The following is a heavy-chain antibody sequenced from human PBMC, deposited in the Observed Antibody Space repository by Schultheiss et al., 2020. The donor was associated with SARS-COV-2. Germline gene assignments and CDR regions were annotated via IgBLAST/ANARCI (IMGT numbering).Heavy chain of an antibody. Sequence: GGSLRLSCAASGFTFSSYAMSWVRQAPGKGLEWVSAISSGGVTYYGDSVKGRFTISRDNSKNTLYLQMNSLRAEDTAVYYCARGRGGSYYYGMDVWGQGTTVTVSS. CDR2: ISSGGVT. CDR3: ARGRGGSYYYGMDV. D-gene: IGHD2-15*01. CDR1: GFTFSSYA. V-gene: IGHV3-23*01. J-gene: IGHJ6*02.